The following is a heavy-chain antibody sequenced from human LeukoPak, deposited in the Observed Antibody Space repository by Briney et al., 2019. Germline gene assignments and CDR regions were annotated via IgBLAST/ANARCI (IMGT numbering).Heavy chain of an antibody. Sequence: GGSLRLSCAVSGFTVSGNYMSWVRQAPGKGLEWVSLIYSGGTTYYADSVKGRFTISRDNAKKSLYLQMHSLRAEDTAFYHCARVKGEGAHFDYWGQGTLVTVSS. V-gene: IGHV3-53*01. J-gene: IGHJ4*02. D-gene: IGHD1-26*01. CDR3: ARVKGEGAHFDY. CDR2: IYSGGTT. CDR1: GFTVSGNY.